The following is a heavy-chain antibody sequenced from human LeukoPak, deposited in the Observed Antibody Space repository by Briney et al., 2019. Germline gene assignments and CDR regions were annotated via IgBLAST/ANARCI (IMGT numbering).Heavy chain of an antibody. CDR1: GFTFSSYA. CDR3: AKDREDCSGGSCYSYYFDY. V-gene: IGHV3-23*01. CDR2: ISGSGGST. Sequence: PGGSLRLSCAASGFTFSSYAMSWVRQAPGKGLEWVSAISGSGGSTYYAGSVKGRFTISRDNSKNTLYLQMNSLRAEDTAVYYCAKDREDCSGGSCYSYYFDYWGQGTLVTVSS. D-gene: IGHD2-15*01. J-gene: IGHJ4*02.